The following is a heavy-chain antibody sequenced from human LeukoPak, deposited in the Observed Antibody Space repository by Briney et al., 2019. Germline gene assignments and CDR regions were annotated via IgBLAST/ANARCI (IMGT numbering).Heavy chain of an antibody. CDR2: ISGSGGST. D-gene: IGHD6-13*01. Sequence: GGSLRLSCAASGFTFSSYAMSWVRQAPGKGLEWVSGISGSGGSTYYADSVKGRFTISRDNSRNTLYLQMNSPRAEDTAVYYCAIPPGYSSGWYEVNYWGQGTLVTVSS. V-gene: IGHV3-23*01. CDR3: AIPPGYSSGWYEVNY. J-gene: IGHJ4*02. CDR1: GFTFSSYA.